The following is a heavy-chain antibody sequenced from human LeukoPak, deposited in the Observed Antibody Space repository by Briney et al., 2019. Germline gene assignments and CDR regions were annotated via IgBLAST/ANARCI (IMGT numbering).Heavy chain of an antibody. CDR1: GFTFSSYS. Sequence: GGSLRLSCAASGFTFSSYSMNWVRQAPGKGLEWVSSISSSSSYIYYADSVKGRFTISRDNAKNSLYLQMNSLRAEDTAVYYCARDQQYYDILTGYLWGQGTLVTVSS. D-gene: IGHD3-9*01. CDR2: ISSSSSYI. V-gene: IGHV3-21*01. CDR3: ARDQQYYDILTGYL. J-gene: IGHJ4*02.